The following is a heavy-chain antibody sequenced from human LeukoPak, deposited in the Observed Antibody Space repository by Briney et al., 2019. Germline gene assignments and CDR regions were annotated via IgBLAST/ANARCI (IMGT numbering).Heavy chain of an antibody. CDR3: ARDRQSITIFGVDLNWFDL. CDR1: GYTFTSYG. V-gene: IGHV1-18*01. J-gene: IGHJ5*02. Sequence: ASVKVSCKASGYTFTSYGISWVRQAPGQGLEWMGWISAYNGNTNYAQKLQGRVTMTTDTSTSTAYMELRSLRSDDTAVYYCARDRQSITIFGVDLNWFDLWGQGTLVTVSS. CDR2: ISAYNGNT. D-gene: IGHD3-3*01.